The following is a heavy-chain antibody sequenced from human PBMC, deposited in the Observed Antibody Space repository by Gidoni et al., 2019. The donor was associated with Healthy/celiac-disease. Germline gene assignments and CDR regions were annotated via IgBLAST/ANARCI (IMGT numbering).Heavy chain of an antibody. D-gene: IGHD2-2*02. V-gene: IGHV3-21*01. CDR2: ISSSRSYI. J-gene: IGHJ6*02. CDR1: GFTFSRYS. CDR3: ARGLYCSSTSCYIYYYYYGMDV. Sequence: EVQLVEAGGGLVKPGVSLRLSCAASGFTFSRYSMHWVRQAPGKGLEWVSSISSSRSYIYYADSVKGRFTISRDNAKNSLYLQMNSLRAEDTAVYYCARGLYCSSTSCYIYYYYYGMDVWGQGTTVTVSS.